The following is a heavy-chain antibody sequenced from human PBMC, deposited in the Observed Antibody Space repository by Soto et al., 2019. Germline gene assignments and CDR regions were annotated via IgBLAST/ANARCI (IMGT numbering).Heavy chain of an antibody. D-gene: IGHD2-15*01. J-gene: IGHJ4*02. CDR3: ARTSFDIGGGFAS. CDR2: IYSGGST. Sequence: PGGSLRLSCSGSGFIFSIYAIHWVRQAPGKGLEWVSVIYSGGSTYYADSVKGRFTISRDNSKNTLYLQMNSLRAEDTAVYYCARTSFDIGGGFASWAQGTLVPVSS. V-gene: IGHV3-53*01. CDR1: GFIFSIYA.